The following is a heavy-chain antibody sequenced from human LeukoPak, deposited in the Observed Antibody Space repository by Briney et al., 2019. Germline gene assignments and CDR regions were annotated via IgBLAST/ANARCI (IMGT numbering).Heavy chain of an antibody. J-gene: IGHJ6*02. CDR1: GGSISSYY. CDR3: ARGVCTSSSCYAGDYGMDV. Sequence: PSETLSLTCTVSGGSISSYYWSWLRQPPGKGLEWIGYISHSRSTNYNPSLKSRVTISLDTSKGQFSLRLSSVTAADTAVYYCARGVCTSSSCYAGDYGMDVWGQGTTVTVS. V-gene: IGHV4-59*08. CDR2: ISHSRST. D-gene: IGHD2-2*01.